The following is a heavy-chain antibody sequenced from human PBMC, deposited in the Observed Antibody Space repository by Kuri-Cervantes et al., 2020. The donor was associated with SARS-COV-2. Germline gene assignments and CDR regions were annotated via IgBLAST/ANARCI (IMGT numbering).Heavy chain of an antibody. CDR2: SSAYSDDT. CDR3: ARVSSMYLPTYYFDF. V-gene: IGHV1-18*01. D-gene: IGHD2-8*01. CDR1: GCTLNTFG. J-gene: IGHJ4*02. Sequence: ASVKVSCKASGCTLNTFGITWVRQAPGQGLEWMGRSSAYSDDTSSAEKFKGRVTMTQDTSTNTAYMEITDLRSDDTAIYFCARVSSMYLPTYYFDFWGQGSLVTVSS.